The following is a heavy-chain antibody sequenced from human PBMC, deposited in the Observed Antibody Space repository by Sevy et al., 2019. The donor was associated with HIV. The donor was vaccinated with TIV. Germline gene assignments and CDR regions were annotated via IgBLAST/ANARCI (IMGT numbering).Heavy chain of an antibody. CDR2: IYHSGST. V-gene: IGHV4-30-2*01. J-gene: IGHJ4*02. CDR1: GGSISSGGYS. CDR3: ARGRLSTYFDY. Sequence: SESLSLTCAVSGGSISSGGYSWSWIRQPPGNGLEWIGYIYHSGSTYYNPSLKSRVTISVDRSKNQFSLKLSSVTAADTAVYYCARGRLSTYFDYWGQGTPVTVSS. D-gene: IGHD6-25*01.